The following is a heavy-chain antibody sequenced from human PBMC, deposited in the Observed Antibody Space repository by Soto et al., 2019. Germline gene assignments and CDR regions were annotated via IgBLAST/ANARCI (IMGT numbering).Heavy chain of an antibody. CDR3: ARGGSGSFRETGDYMDV. CDR2: IKQDGSEK. D-gene: IGHD3-10*01. V-gene: IGHV3-7*01. J-gene: IGHJ6*03. Sequence: GGSLRLSCAASGFTFSSYWMSWVRQAPGKGLEWVANIKQDGSEKYYVDSVKGRFTISRDNAKNSLYLQMNSLRAEDTAVYYCARGGSGSFRETGDYMDVWGKGTTVTVSS. CDR1: GFTFSSYW.